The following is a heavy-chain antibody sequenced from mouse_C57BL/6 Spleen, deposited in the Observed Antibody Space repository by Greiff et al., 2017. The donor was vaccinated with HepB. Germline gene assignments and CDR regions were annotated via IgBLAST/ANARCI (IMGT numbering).Heavy chain of an antibody. J-gene: IGHJ3*01. Sequence: QLQQPGAELLVPGASVKLFFKASGSTFTSFWMPWVKQRPGQCLEWIGEIDPSDSYTNYKQKFKGKTTLTVDKSSSTAYMQLSSLTSEDSAVYYCARGDSSGGFAYWGQGTLVTVSA. CDR2: IDPSDSYT. V-gene: IGHV1-69*01. CDR3: ARGDSSGGFAY. CDR1: GSTFTSFW. D-gene: IGHD3-2*02.